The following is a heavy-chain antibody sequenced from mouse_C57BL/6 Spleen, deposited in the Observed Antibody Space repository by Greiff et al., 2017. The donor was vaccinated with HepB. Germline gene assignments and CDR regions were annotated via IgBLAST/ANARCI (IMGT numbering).Heavy chain of an antibody. CDR2: INPSSGYT. D-gene: IGHD2-4*01. J-gene: IGHJ3*01. CDR1: GYTFTSYW. V-gene: IGHV1-7*01. CDR3: AREEYDYDEGFAY. Sequence: VQLQQSGAELAKPGASVKLSCKASGYTFTSYWMHWVKQRPGQGLEWIGYINPSSGYTKYNQKFKDKATLTADKSSSTAYMQLSSLTYEDSAVYYCAREEYDYDEGFAYWGQGTLVTVSA.